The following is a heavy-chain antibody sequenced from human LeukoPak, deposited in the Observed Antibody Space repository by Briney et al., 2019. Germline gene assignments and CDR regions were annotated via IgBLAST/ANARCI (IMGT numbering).Heavy chain of an antibody. CDR2: ISYDGSNK. J-gene: IGHJ4*02. D-gene: IGHD6-13*01. CDR1: GFTFSSYA. V-gene: IGHV3-30*01. Sequence: GRSLRLSCAASGFTFSSYAMHWVRQAPGKGLEWVAVISYDGSNKYYADSVKGRFTISRDKSKNTLYLQMNSLRAEDTAVYYCAREGRDSSSWSYFDYWGQGTLVTVSS. CDR3: AREGRDSSSWSYFDY.